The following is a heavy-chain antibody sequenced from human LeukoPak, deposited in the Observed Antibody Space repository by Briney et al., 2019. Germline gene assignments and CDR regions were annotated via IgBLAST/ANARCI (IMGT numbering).Heavy chain of an antibody. CDR1: GFTVSNTW. CDR2: IKSKTDGGTT. J-gene: IGHJ4*02. Sequence: GGSLRLSCAASGFTVSNTWMNWVRQAPGKGLEWVGRIKSKTDGGTTDYAAPVKGRFTISRDDSKNTLFLQMDGLQTDDTAVYHCTTFPWFGGGWGQGTMGTVSA. CDR3: TTFPWFGGG. V-gene: IGHV3-15*01. D-gene: IGHD3-10*01.